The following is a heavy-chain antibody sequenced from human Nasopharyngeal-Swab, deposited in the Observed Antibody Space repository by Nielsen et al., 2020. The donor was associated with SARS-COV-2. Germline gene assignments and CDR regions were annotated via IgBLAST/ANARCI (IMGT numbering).Heavy chain of an antibody. CDR2: ISPNNGGT. V-gene: IGHV1-18*04. Sequence: ASVKVSCKASGYAFTTFGISWVRQALGQGLEWMGWISPNNGGTKYAKRFQGRVTMTTDTSTTTAYIEFWGLRSDVTSMFYCARDWFHSGGHYADSFDPWGQGTLVIVSS. CDR3: ARDWFHSGGHYADSFDP. D-gene: IGHD3-22*01. CDR1: GYAFTTFG. J-gene: IGHJ5*02.